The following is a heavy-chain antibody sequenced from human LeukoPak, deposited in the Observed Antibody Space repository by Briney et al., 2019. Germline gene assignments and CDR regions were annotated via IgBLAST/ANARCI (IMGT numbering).Heavy chain of an antibody. CDR2: ISHDGII. CDR3: ARDWVYKIDY. D-gene: IGHD5-24*01. J-gene: IGHJ4*02. CDR1: VFTFSSYL. Sequence: PGGSVRLSCQTAVFTFSSYLIHWVRRTPWKGLVWVSRISHDGIISYADSVKGRFTISRDNAKNTLILQMNSLRVEDTAVYYCARDWVYKIDYWGRGTLVTVPS. V-gene: IGHV3-74*01.